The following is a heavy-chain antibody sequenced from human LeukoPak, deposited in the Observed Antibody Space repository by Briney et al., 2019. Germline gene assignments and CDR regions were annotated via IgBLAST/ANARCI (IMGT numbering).Heavy chain of an antibody. CDR1: GYTFTSYD. CDR3: ARSFVVVVAAIFRRGVGGWFDP. D-gene: IGHD2-15*01. V-gene: IGHV1-8*01. CDR2: MNPNSGNT. J-gene: IGHJ5*02. Sequence: ASVKVSCKASGYTFTSYDINWVRQATGQGLEWMGWMNPNSGNTGYAQKFQGRVTMTRNTSISTAYMELSSLRSEDTAVYYCARSFVVVVAAIFRRGVGGWFDPWGQGTLVTVSS.